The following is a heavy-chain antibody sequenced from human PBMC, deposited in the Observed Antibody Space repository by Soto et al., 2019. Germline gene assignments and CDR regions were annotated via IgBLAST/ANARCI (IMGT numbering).Heavy chain of an antibody. CDR3: ARHRDTSSRYLLPHY. CDR2: IYYRGNT. V-gene: IGHV4-39*01. Sequence: QLHLQESGPGLVKPWETLSLTCTVSGGSISSGGHYWGWIRQPPGKGLEWIGNIYYRGNTYYNPSLRSRVTISVDTSKIQFSLKVTSLTVADTAVYYCARHRDTSSRYLLPHYWGQGILVTVST. D-gene: IGHD6-13*01. J-gene: IGHJ4*02. CDR1: GGSISSGGHY.